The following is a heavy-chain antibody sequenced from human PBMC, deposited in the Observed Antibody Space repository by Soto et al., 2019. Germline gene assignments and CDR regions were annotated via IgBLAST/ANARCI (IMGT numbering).Heavy chain of an antibody. V-gene: IGHV6-1*01. CDR2: TYYRSKWYN. CDR1: GDSVSSNSAA. CDR3: ARGNSSALYYYYYMDV. J-gene: IGHJ6*03. D-gene: IGHD2-15*01. Sequence: KQSQTLSLTCAISGDSVSSNSAAWNWIRQSPSRGLEWLGRTYYRSKWYNDYAVSVKSRITINPDTSKNQFSLQLNSVTPEDTAVYYCARGNSSALYYYYYMDVWGKGTTVTVSS.